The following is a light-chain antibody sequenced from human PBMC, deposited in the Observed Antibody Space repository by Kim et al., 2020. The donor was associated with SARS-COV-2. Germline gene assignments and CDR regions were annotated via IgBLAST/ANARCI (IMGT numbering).Light chain of an antibody. CDR2: AAS. V-gene: IGKV1-39*01. Sequence: SASVGDRVTITCRASQTINSYLNWYQQKPGKAPELLIYAASTLEGGVPSRFSGSGSGTDFTLTISSLQPEDFATYYCQQSYSTPSTFGQGTKLEI. J-gene: IGKJ2*02. CDR1: QTINSY. CDR3: QQSYSTPST.